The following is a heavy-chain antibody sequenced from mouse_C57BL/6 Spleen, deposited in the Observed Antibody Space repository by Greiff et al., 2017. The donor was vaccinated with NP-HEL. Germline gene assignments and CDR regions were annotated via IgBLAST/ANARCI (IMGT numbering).Heavy chain of an antibody. V-gene: IGHV5-6*01. CDR2: ISSGGSYT. CDR3: ARRTSGSSYDWYFDV. J-gene: IGHJ1*03. CDR1: GFTFSSYG. Sequence: EVQGVESGGDLVKPGGSLKLSCAASGFTFSSYGMSWVRQTPDKRLEWVATISSGGSYTYYPDSVKGRFTISRDNAKNTLYLQMSSLKSEDTAMYYCARRTSGSSYDWYFDVWGTGTTVTVSS. D-gene: IGHD1-1*01.